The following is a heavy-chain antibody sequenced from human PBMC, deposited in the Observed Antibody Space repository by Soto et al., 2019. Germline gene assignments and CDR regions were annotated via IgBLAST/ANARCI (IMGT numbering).Heavy chain of an antibody. V-gene: IGHV3-30-3*01. D-gene: IGHD3-22*01. CDR3: ARYYYDSSGYDGMDV. CDR2: ISYDGSNK. Sequence: GGSLRLSCAASGFTFSSYAMHWVRQAPGKGLEWVAVISYDGSNKYYADSVKGRFTISRDNSKNTLYLQMNSLRAEDTAVYYCARYYYDSSGYDGMDVWGQGTTVPVSS. J-gene: IGHJ6*01. CDR1: GFTFSSYA.